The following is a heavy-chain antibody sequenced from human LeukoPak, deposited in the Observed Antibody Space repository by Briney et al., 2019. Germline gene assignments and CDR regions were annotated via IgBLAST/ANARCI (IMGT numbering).Heavy chain of an antibody. CDR1: GFTISSYW. Sequence: GGSLRLSCVASGFTISSYWMHWVRQAPGKGLEWVANIKQDGSEEYYADSVKGRFTISRDNSKNALYLQMNSLRAEDTAVYFCVRDDQFAFDVWGQGTMVTVSS. V-gene: IGHV3-7*01. J-gene: IGHJ3*01. CDR2: IKQDGSEE. D-gene: IGHD5-24*01. CDR3: VRDDQFAFDV.